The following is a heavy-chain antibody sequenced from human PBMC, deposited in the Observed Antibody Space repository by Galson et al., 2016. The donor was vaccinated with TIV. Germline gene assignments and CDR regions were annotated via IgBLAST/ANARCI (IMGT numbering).Heavy chain of an antibody. D-gene: IGHD2-2*01. CDR1: GGFISNSNW. V-gene: IGHV4-4*01. J-gene: IGHJ3*02. Sequence: LSLTCSVSGGFISNSNWWSWVRQPPGKGLEWIGEISHSGSTNYNPSLKSRVTISVDESRTHFSLNMNSVTAADTAVYFCARGYCSRTDCFRAFDIWGHGTMVTVSS. CDR3: ARGYCSRTDCFRAFDI. CDR2: ISHSGST.